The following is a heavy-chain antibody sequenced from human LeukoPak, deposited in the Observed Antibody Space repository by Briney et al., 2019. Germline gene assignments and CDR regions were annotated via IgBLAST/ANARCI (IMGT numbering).Heavy chain of an antibody. V-gene: IGHV4-59*01. D-gene: IGHD6-6*01. Sequence: PSETLSLTCTVSGGSISDYYWSWIRQPPGKGLEWIGYIYYSGSTKYNPSLKSRVTISVDTSKNQFSLRLSSVTAADTAVYYCARDWGVSARPGYMDVWGKGTTVTVSS. CDR2: IYYSGST. CDR3: ARDWGVSARPGYMDV. J-gene: IGHJ6*03. CDR1: GGSISDYY.